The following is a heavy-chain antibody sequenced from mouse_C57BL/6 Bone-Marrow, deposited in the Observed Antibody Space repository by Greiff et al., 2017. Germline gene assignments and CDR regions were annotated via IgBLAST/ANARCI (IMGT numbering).Heavy chain of an antibody. D-gene: IGHD2-5*01. Sequence: DVKLVESGGGLVKPGGSLKLSCAASGFTFSDYGMHWVRQAPEKGLEWVAYISSGSSTIYYADTVKGRFTISRDNAKNTLFLQMTSLRSEDTAMYYCARDYSNYYFDYWGQGTTLTVSS. CDR3: ARDYSNYYFDY. CDR2: ISSGSSTI. V-gene: IGHV5-17*01. J-gene: IGHJ2*01. CDR1: GFTFSDYG.